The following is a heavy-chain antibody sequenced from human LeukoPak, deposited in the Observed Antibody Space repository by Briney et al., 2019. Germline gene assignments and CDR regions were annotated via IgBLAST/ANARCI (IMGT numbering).Heavy chain of an antibody. V-gene: IGHV4-34*01. CDR1: GGSFSGYY. CDR3: ARGSGWFGELYFPDAFDI. Sequence: PSETLSLTCAVYGGSFSGYYWSWIRQPPGKGLEWIGEINHSGSTNYNPSLKSRVTISVDTSKNQFSLTLSSVTAADTAVYYCARGSGWFGELYFPDAFDIWGQGTMVTVSS. CDR2: INHSGST. J-gene: IGHJ3*02. D-gene: IGHD3-10*01.